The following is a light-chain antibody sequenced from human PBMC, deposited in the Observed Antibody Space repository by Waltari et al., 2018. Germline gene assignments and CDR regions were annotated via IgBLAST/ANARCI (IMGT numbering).Light chain of an antibody. J-gene: IGLJ1*01. CDR2: EVS. CDR1: SSDVGGYTY. Sequence: QSALTQPASVSGSPGQSITISCTGTSSDVGGYTYVSWYQQPPGKAPNLMIYEVSNRPSGVSNRFSGSKSGNTASLTISGLQAEDEADYYCSSYTSSSTLYVFGTGTKVTVL. V-gene: IGLV2-14*01. CDR3: SSYTSSSTLYV.